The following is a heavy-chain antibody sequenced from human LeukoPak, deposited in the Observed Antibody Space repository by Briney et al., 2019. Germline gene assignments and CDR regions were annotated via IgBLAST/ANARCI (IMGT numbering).Heavy chain of an antibody. CDR2: IIPIFGIA. CDR1: GGTFSSYA. D-gene: IGHD4-11*01. CDR3: AREAYSNYRDNWFDP. J-gene: IGHJ5*02. Sequence: ASVKVSCKASGGTFSSYAISWVRQATGQGLEWMGRIIPIFGIANYAQKFQGRVTITADKSTSTAYMELSSLRSEDTAVYYCAREAYSNYRDNWFDPWGQGTLVTVSS. V-gene: IGHV1-69*04.